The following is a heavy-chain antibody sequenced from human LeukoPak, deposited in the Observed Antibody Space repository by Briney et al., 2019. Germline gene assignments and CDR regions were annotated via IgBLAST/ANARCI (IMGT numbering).Heavy chain of an antibody. CDR1: GGSISSGGYY. J-gene: IGHJ4*02. V-gene: IGHV4-31*03. CDR2: IYYSGST. D-gene: IGHD3-22*01. Sequence: SQTLSLTCTVPGGSISSGGYYWSWIRQHPGKGLEWIGYIYYSGSTYYNPSLKSRVTISVDTSKNQFSLKLSSVTAADTAVYYCARVRYYYDSSGYYSALPVFDYWGQGTLVTVSS. CDR3: ARVRYYYDSSGYYSALPVFDY.